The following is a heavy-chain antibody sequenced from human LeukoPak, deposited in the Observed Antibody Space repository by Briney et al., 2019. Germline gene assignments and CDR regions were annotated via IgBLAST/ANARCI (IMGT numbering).Heavy chain of an antibody. CDR2: VNDDGSEI. CDR1: GFTFSSYW. Sequence: PGGSLRLSCAASGFTFSSYWMSWVRQAPGRGLGWVANVNDDGSEIFYVDSVTGRFTVSRDNVKNSLFLQMSSLRGEDTGVYFCARVNGDVYNRNWFDPWGQGTLVTVSS. J-gene: IGHJ5*02. CDR3: ARVNGDVYNRNWFDP. V-gene: IGHV3-7*01. D-gene: IGHD4-17*01.